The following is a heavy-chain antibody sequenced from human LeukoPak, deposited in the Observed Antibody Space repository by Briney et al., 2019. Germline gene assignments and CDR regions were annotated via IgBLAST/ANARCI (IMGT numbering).Heavy chain of an antibody. D-gene: IGHD6-13*01. CDR2: ISSSGGRT. CDR3: ARDFGEQQLLSFFFDY. CDR1: GFTFNKYT. Sequence: PGGSLRLSCTASGFTFNKYTMNWVRQVPGEGLEWVSGISSSGGRTYYADSVKGRFTISRDNSKNTLYLQMNSLRAEDTAVYYCARDFGEQQLLSFFFDYWGQGTLVTVSS. J-gene: IGHJ4*02. V-gene: IGHV3-23*01.